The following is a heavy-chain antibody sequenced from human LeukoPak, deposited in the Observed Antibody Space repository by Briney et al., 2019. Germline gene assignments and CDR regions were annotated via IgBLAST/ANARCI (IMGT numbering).Heavy chain of an antibody. J-gene: IGHJ4*02. CDR3: ARHLGSWYARSDY. CDR2: MYYSWST. V-gene: IGHV4-39*01. D-gene: IGHD6-13*01. Sequence: SETLSLTCTVSGGSMSSSSYYWGWIRQPPGKGLEWIGSMYYSWSTYYNPSLKSRVTISADTSKNQFSLKLTSVTAADTAVYYCARHLGSWYARSDYWGQGTVVRLSS. CDR1: GGSMSSSSYY.